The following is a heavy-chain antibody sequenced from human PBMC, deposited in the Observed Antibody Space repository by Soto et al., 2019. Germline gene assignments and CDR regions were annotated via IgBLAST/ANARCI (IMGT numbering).Heavy chain of an antibody. CDR2: ISYDGIST. D-gene: IGHD3-9*01. V-gene: IGHV3-30-3*01. J-gene: IGHJ6*02. CDR3: ARPGSGYDVLTGRYFYYYHTIDV. Sequence: QVQLVDSGGGVFQPGRSLRLSCAASGFLFNTYAMHWVRQAPGKGLEWVAVISYDGISTSYADSVKGRFTISRDNSKNTLYLQLNSLRSDDTAVYYCARPGSGYDVLTGRYFYYYHTIDVWGQGTTVTVSS. CDR1: GFLFNTYA.